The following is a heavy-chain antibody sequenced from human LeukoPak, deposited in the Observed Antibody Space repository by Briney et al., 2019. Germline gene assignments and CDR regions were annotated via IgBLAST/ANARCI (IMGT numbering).Heavy chain of an antibody. CDR1: GYTFTGYY. D-gene: IGHD3-10*01. CDR2: INPNSGGT. CDR3: ARGGPHYYGSGMSWFDP. J-gene: IGHJ5*02. V-gene: IGHV1-2*02. Sequence: ASVKVSCKASGYTFTGYYMHWVRQAPGQGLEWMGWINPNSGGTNYAQKFQGRVTMTRDTSISTAYMELSRLRSDDTAVYYCARGGPHYYGSGMSWFDPWGQGTLVTASS.